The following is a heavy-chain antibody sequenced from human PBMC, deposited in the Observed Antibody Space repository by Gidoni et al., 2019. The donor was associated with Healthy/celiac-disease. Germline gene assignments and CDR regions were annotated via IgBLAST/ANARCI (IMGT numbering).Heavy chain of an antibody. V-gene: IGHV4-31*02. D-gene: IGHD6-13*01. CDR3: ARGGGAAAPTYDY. Sequence: STYYNPSLKSRVTISVDTSKNQFSLKLSSVTAADTAVYYCARGGGAAAPTYDYWGQGTLVTVSS. J-gene: IGHJ4*02. CDR2: ST.